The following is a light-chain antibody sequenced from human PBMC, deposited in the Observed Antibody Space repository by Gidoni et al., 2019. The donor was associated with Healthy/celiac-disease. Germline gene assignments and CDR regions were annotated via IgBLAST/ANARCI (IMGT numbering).Light chain of an antibody. CDR3: QQRSNWPVT. CDR1: QSVSSY. Sequence: EIVLTQSPATLSLSPGERATLSCRASQSVSSYLAWYQQKPGQAPRLLIYDAANRATGIPARFSGGGSGTDFTLAVGSLRPEDFSVYYCQQRSNWPVTFGPGTKVDIK. V-gene: IGKV3-11*01. CDR2: DAA. J-gene: IGKJ3*01.